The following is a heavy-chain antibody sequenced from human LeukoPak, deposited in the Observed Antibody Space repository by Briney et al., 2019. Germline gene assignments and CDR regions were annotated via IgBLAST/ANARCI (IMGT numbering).Heavy chain of an antibody. CDR3: ARESGASGWYVIDY. V-gene: IGHV4-59*01. CDR1: GGSISSYY. D-gene: IGHD6-19*01. Sequence: SETLSLTCTVSGGSISSYYWSWIRQPPGKGLEWIGYIYYSGSTNYNPSLESRVTISVDTSKNQFSLKLSSVTAADTAVYYCARESGASGWYVIDYWGQGTLVTVSS. J-gene: IGHJ4*02. CDR2: IYYSGST.